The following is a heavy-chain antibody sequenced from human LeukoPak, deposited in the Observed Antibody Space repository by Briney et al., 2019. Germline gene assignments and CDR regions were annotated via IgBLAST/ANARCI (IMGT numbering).Heavy chain of an antibody. J-gene: IGHJ4*02. V-gene: IGHV3-23*01. Sequence: RGSLRLSCAASGFTFSTYAMSWVRQAPGKGLEWVSAISGSGSSTYYADSVKGRFTISRDNSKNTLYLQMNSLRGEDTAIYYCAKGRSTSSWYVGADWGQGTLVTVSS. D-gene: IGHD6-13*01. CDR3: AKGRSTSSWYVGAD. CDR1: GFTFSTYA. CDR2: ISGSGSST.